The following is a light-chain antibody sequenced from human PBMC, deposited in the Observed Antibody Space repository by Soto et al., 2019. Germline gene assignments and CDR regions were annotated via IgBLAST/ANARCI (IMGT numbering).Light chain of an antibody. CDR2: TSN. J-gene: IGLJ1*01. V-gene: IGLV1-44*01. CDR3: ATWDDSLHGYV. CDR1: NSNIGSNK. Sequence: QSLLTQPPSASGTPGNRVTISCSGSNSNIGSNKVNWYQQLPGTAPKLLIYTSNQRPSGVPDRFSGSKSGTSASLAISGLQSEDEADYYCATWDDSLHGYVFGTGTKVTVL.